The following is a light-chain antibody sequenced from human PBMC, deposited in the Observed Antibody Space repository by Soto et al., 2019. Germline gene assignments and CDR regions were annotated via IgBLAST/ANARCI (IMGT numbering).Light chain of an antibody. CDR1: SSDVGGYNY. CDR2: DVS. J-gene: IGLJ7*01. Sequence: QSVLTQPRPVSGSPGQSVTISCTGTSSDVGGYNYVSWYQQHPGKAPKLMIYDVSKRPSGVPDRFSGSKSGNTASLTISGLQAEDEADYYCCSYAGSYTYAVFGGGTQLTVL. CDR3: CSYAGSYTYAV. V-gene: IGLV2-11*01.